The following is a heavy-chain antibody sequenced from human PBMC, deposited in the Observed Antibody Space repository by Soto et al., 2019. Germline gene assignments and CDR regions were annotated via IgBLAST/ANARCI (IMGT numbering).Heavy chain of an antibody. CDR2: IKQDGSEK. D-gene: IGHD6-13*01. CDR3: ARGDHRRSWYFFYYFDY. CDR1: GFTFSRFW. V-gene: IGHV3-7*04. J-gene: IGHJ4*02. Sequence: EVQLVEFGGGLVQPGGSLRLSCAASGFTFSRFWMSWGRQAPGKGLEWVANIKQDGSEKYYVYSVKGRFTISRDNAKNSLYLQMNSLRAEDTAVYYCARGDHRRSWYFFYYFDYWGQGTLVTVSS.